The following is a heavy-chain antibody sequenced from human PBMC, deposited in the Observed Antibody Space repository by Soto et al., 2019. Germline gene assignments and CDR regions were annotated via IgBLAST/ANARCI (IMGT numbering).Heavy chain of an antibody. CDR1: GYTFSGFY. V-gene: IGHV1-2*02. Sequence: ASVKVSCKASGYTFSGFYMHWVRQAPGQGLEWMGWINPNSGGTKSAEEFQGRVTMTRDTSISTAYMELSRLTSDDTAVYYCASAAVTGTAGLDFWGQGTQVTVSS. J-gene: IGHJ4*02. CDR2: INPNSGGT. D-gene: IGHD6-19*01. CDR3: ASAAVTGTAGLDF.